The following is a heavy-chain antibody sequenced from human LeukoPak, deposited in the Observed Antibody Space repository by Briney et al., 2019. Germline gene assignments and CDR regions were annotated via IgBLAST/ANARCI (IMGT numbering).Heavy chain of an antibody. J-gene: IGHJ4*02. CDR2: ISGSGGST. D-gene: IGHD1-26*01. CDR1: GFTFSNYA. Sequence: PGGSLRLSCAASGFTFSNYAMSWVRQAPGKGLEWVSSISGSGGSTYYADSVKGRFTISRDNSKNTLFLQMNSLRADDTAVYDCANEDYTGSCQQCWGGLDYWGQGTLVTVSS. CDR3: ANEDYTGSCQQCWGGLDY. V-gene: IGHV3-23*01.